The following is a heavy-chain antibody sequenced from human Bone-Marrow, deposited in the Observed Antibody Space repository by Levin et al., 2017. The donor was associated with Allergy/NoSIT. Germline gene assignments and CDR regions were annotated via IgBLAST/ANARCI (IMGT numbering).Heavy chain of an antibody. V-gene: IGHV4-34*01. CDR3: RLRGWRSLAAVDL. CDR1: GGSFSGYY. Sequence: SETLSLTCGLYGGSFSGYYWSWIRQSPGRGLEWIGEIDTSGSTTYNPSLESRVTISLDKSKNVFSLLLTSVAAADTAVYYCRLRGWRSLAAVDLWGQGTQVTVSS. CDR2: IDTSGST. D-gene: IGHD3-10*01. J-gene: IGHJ5*02.